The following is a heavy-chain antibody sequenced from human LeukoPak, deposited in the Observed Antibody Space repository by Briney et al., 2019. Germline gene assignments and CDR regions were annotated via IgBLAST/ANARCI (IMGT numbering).Heavy chain of an antibody. CDR1: GFTFSTYW. CDR2: IKQDGSEK. CDR3: ARSRTSGSYYKAWDY. D-gene: IGHD3-10*01. J-gene: IGHJ4*02. Sequence: PGGSLRLSCVASGFTFSTYWMSWVRQAPGKGLEWVANIKQDGSEKYSVDSVKGRFTISRDNAKNSLYLQMNSLRGEDTAVYYCARSRTSGSYYKAWDYWGQGTLVTVSS. V-gene: IGHV3-7*01.